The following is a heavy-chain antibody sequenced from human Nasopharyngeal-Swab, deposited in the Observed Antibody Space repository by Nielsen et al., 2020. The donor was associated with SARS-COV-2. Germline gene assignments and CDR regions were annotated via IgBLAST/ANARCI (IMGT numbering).Heavy chain of an antibody. CDR3: ARGGQPFYYYYMDV. CDR1: GYRFPSYW. J-gene: IGHJ6*03. V-gene: IGHV5-51*01. Sequence: GESLKISCKGSGYRFPSYWIGWLRQMPGKGLEWMGIIYPGDSETRYSPSFQGQVTISADQSINTAYLQWSSLKASDTVMYFCARGGQPFYYYYMDVWGKGTTVTVSS. D-gene: IGHD3-16*01. CDR2: IYPGDSET.